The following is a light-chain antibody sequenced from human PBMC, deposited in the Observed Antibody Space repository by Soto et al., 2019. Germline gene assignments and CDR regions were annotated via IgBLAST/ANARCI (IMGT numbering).Light chain of an antibody. V-gene: IGKV3-20*01. J-gene: IGKJ1*01. Sequence: EIVLTQSPGTLSLSPGERATLSCRASQSVTSIYFAWYQQKPGQAPRLLIYGASSRATGTPDRFSGSGSGTDFTLTISRLEPEDFAVYYCQQYGSSPGTFGQGTKVDIK. CDR3: QQYGSSPGT. CDR1: QSVTSIY. CDR2: GAS.